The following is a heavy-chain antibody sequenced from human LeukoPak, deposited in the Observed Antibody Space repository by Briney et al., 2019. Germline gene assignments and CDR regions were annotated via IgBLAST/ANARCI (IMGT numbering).Heavy chain of an antibody. CDR3: ARDLRVKIVGATRRGREDALDI. V-gene: IGHV1-69*04. CDR2: IIPILGIA. CDR1: GGTFSSYT. J-gene: IGHJ3*02. Sequence: SVKVSCKASGGTFSSYTISWVRQAPGQGLEWMGRIIPILGIANYAQKFQGRVTITADKSTSTAYMELSSLRSEDTAVYYCARDLRVKIVGATRRGREDALDIWGQGTMVTVSS. D-gene: IGHD1-26*01.